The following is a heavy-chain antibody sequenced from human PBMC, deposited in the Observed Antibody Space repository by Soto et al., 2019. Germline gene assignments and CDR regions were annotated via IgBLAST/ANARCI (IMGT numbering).Heavy chain of an antibody. D-gene: IGHD7-27*01. J-gene: IGHJ3*02. CDR3: ARDSNWGVSAFDI. V-gene: IGHV1-69*13. CDR2: IIPIFGTA. CDR1: GGTFSSYA. Sequence: ASVKVSCKASGGTFSSYAISWVRQAPGQGLEWMGGIIPIFGTANYAQKFQGRVTITADESTSTAYMELSSLRSEDTAVYYCARDSNWGVSAFDIWGQGTMVTVSS.